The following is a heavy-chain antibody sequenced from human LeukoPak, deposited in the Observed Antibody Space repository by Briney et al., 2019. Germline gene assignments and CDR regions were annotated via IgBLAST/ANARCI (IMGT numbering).Heavy chain of an antibody. D-gene: IGHD4-17*01. Sequence: ASVKVSCKAAGYTFTSYAMNWVRQAPGQGLGWMGWINTNTGNPTYAQGFTGRFVFSLDPSVSPAYLQISSLKAEDTAVYYCARLPNGDYGGLDYWGQGTLVTVSS. CDR1: GYTFTSYA. V-gene: IGHV7-4-1*02. CDR3: ARLPNGDYGGLDY. CDR2: INTNTGNP. J-gene: IGHJ4*02.